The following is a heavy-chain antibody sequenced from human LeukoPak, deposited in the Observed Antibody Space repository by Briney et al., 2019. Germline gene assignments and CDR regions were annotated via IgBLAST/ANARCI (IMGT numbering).Heavy chain of an antibody. CDR2: IYDSWNT. Sequence: PSETLSLTCIVSSGSINNHYWSWIRQPPGKGLEWIGYIYDSWNTNYNPSLQCRVTISMDASRNQFSLNLTSVTAADTAVYCARDQIGYGLDYWGQGTLVTVSS. J-gene: IGHJ4*02. D-gene: IGHD5-18*01. CDR1: SGSINNHY. V-gene: IGHV4-59*11. CDR3: ARDQIGYGLDY.